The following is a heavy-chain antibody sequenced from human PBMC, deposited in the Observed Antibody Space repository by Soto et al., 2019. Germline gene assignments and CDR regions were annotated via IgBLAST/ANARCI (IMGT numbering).Heavy chain of an antibody. Sequence: GGSLRLSCAASGFTFSSYAMSWVRQAPGKGLEWVSGTSTSGGSTYYADSVKGRFTISRDNSKNTLSLQMDSLRAEDTAVYYCAREFAPGSPNYDYWGLGTLVTVSS. CDR3: AREFAPGSPNYDY. J-gene: IGHJ4*02. D-gene: IGHD2-21*01. CDR1: GFTFSSYA. CDR2: TSTSGGST. V-gene: IGHV3-23*01.